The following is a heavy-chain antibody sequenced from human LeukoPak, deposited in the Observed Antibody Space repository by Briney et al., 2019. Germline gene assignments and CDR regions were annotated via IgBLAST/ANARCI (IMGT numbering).Heavy chain of an antibody. V-gene: IGHV3-23*01. CDR1: GFSVNRYV. CDR3: ARVRQQLVRLLGRDTTYYYYYYMDV. Sequence: GGSLRLSCAASGFSVNRYVMTWVRQAPGKGLEWVSGISGDGAYTFYADSVKGRFTISRDYYTNTLYLQMKSLRAEDTAVYYCARVRQQLVRLLGRDTTYYYYYYMDVWGKGTTVTVSS. CDR2: ISGDGAYT. D-gene: IGHD6-13*01. J-gene: IGHJ6*03.